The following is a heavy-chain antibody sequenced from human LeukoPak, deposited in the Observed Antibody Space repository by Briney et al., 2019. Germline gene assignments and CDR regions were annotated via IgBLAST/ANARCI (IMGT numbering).Heavy chain of an antibody. J-gene: IGHJ1*01. CDR1: GFTISSYA. CDR3: AKVISGWYRYFQH. V-gene: IGHV3-23*01. CDR2: ISGSGGST. D-gene: IGHD6-19*01. Sequence: GGSLRLSCAASGFTISSYAMSWVRQAPGKGLEWVSAISGSGGSTYYADSVKGRFTISRDNSKNTLYLQMNSLRAEDTAVYYCAKVISGWYRYFQHWGQGTLVTVSS.